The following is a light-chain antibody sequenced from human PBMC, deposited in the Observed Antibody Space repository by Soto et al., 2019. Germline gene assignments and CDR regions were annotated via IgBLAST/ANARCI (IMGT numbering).Light chain of an antibody. Sequence: EIVLTQSPATLSVSPGESAALSCRASHSVNTNLAWYQQKPGQAPRVLIYAASTRANGIPDRFSGSGSGTEFTLTISRLQSEDFALYFCHQYNNWPLYTFGQGT. J-gene: IGKJ2*01. CDR3: HQYNNWPLYT. CDR1: HSVNTN. V-gene: IGKV3-15*01. CDR2: AAS.